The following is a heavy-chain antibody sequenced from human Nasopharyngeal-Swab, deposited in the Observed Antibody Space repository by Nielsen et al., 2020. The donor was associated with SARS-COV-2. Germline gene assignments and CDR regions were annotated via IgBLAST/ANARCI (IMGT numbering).Heavy chain of an antibody. V-gene: IGHV3-9*03. D-gene: IGHD3-3*01. CDR2: ISWDGLTI. CDR1: GFTFDDYG. Sequence: GGSLRLSCAASGFTFDDYGMHWVRQAPGKGLEWVSGISWDGLTIGYADSVKGRFTSSRDNAKNSLYLQMNRLRVEDMAFYYCAKATNARYEFWSGSFDYWGQGTLVTVSS. J-gene: IGHJ4*02. CDR3: AKATNARYEFWSGSFDY.